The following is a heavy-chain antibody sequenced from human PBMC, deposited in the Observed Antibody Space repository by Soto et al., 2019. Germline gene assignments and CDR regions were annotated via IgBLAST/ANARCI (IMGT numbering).Heavy chain of an antibody. V-gene: IGHV3-23*01. D-gene: IGHD3-3*01. CDR3: AKSPQVLRFPSYGPRYYFDY. J-gene: IGHJ4*02. CDR2: ISGSGGST. Sequence: PGGSLRLSCAASGFTFSSYAMSWVRQAPGKGLGWVSAISGSGGSTYYADSVKGRFTVSRDNSKNTLYLQMNSLRAEDTAVYYCAKSPQVLRFPSYGPRYYFDYWGQGTLVTVSS. CDR1: GFTFSSYA.